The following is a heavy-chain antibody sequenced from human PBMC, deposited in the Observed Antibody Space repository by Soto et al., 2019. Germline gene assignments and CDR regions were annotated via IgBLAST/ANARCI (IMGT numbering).Heavy chain of an antibody. V-gene: IGHV3-23*01. CDR2: ISASGART. CDR1: GFTFSDYA. J-gene: IGHJ4*02. Sequence: EVQVLESGGGLVQPGGSLRLSCAASGFTFSDYAMTWVRQAPGRGLEWVAAISASGARTFKADSVKGRFTISRDNSQRNLLVQMYSVRVEDEANNYCAKDGAIVGQGEYWGQGTV. D-gene: IGHD3-16*02. CDR3: AKDGAIVGQGEY.